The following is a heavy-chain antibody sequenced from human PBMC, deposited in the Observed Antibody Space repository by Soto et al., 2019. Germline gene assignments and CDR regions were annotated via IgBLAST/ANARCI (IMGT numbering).Heavy chain of an antibody. Sequence: PGGSLRLSCAASGFTFSSYSMDWVPQAPGKGLEWVANIKQDGSEKYYVDSVKGRFTISRDNAKNSLYLQMNSLRAEDTAVYYCARARGPLRFYYYYGMDVWGQGTTVTVSS. D-gene: IGHD3-10*01. CDR1: GFTFSSYS. CDR3: ARARGPLRFYYYYGMDV. J-gene: IGHJ6*02. CDR2: IKQDGSEK. V-gene: IGHV3-7*04.